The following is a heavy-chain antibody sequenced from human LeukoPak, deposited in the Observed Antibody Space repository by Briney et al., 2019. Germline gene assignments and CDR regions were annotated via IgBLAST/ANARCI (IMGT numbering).Heavy chain of an antibody. CDR2: INHSGST. J-gene: IGHJ6*02. Sequence: PSETLSLTCAVYGGSFSGYYWSWIRQPPGEGLEWIGEINHSGSTNYNPSLKSRVTISVDTSKNQFSLKLSSVTAADTAVYYCASNNLDGDYIGRHYYYGMAVWGQGTTVTVSS. D-gene: IGHD4-17*01. V-gene: IGHV4-34*01. CDR3: ASNNLDGDYIGRHYYYGMAV. CDR1: GGSFSGYY.